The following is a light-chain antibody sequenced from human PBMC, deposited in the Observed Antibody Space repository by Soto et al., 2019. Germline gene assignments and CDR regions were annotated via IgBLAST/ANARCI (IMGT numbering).Light chain of an antibody. V-gene: IGKV3-15*01. CDR2: GAS. CDR3: QQYNNWPGT. CDR1: QSVSSN. J-gene: IGKJ3*01. Sequence: EIVMTQSPATLSVSPGERATLSCRASQSVSSNLAWYQQKPGQAPRLLIYGASTRATGIPARFSGSGSGTEFTLTISGLQSEDFAVYYCQQYNNWPGTFGPGTKVDIK.